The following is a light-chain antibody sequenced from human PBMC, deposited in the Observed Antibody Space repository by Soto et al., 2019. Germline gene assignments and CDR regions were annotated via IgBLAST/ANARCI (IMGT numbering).Light chain of an antibody. CDR3: AAWDDSLQGVI. CDR1: SSNIGRNA. J-gene: IGLJ2*01. Sequence: QSVLTQTPSASGTPGQRVTISCSGSSSNIGRNAIDWYQQIPGKAPKLLIYSIDKRPSGVPDRFSGSNSGTSASLAISGLRSEDEADYYCAAWDDSLQGVIFGGGTKLTVL. CDR2: SID. V-gene: IGLV1-44*01.